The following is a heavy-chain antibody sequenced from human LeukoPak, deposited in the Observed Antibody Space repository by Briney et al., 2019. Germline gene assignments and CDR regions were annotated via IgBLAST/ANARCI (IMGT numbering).Heavy chain of an antibody. V-gene: IGHV3-23*01. CDR3: TKDPNGDYIGAFDP. D-gene: IGHD4-17*01. CDR2: ITGSHGRT. J-gene: IGHJ5*02. Sequence: GGSLRLSCAASGLTFSSFAMTWVRQAPGKGLERVSSITGSHGRTYTTDSVKGRFTISRDNSQNTLYLQMTSLRAEDTAVYYCTKDPNGDYIGAFDPWGQGTLVTVSS. CDR1: GLTFSSFA.